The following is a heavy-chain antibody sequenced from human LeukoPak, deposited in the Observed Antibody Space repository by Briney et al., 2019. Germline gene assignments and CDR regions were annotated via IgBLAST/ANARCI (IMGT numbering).Heavy chain of an antibody. CDR1: GFTFSSYW. CDR2: ISDDGSST. Sequence: PGGSLRLSCAASGFTFSSYWMYWVRQAPGKGLMWVSRISDDGSSTSYADSVKGRFTISRDNAKNTLYLQMNSLSAEDTAVYYCARGLPPPSLGVYGSGSTLGYWGQGTLVTVSS. V-gene: IGHV3-74*01. CDR3: ARGLPPPSLGVYGSGSTLGY. D-gene: IGHD3-10*01. J-gene: IGHJ4*02.